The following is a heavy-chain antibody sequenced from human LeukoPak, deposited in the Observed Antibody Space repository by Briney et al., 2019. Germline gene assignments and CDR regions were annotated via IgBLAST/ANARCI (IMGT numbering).Heavy chain of an antibody. CDR1: GYTFTSYY. Sequence: ASVKVSCKASGYTFTSYYMHWVRQAPGQGLEWMGIINPSGGSTSYAQKFQGRVTMTRDTSTSTVYMELSSLRSEDTAVYYCARSITMARGVSGFDYWGQGTLVTVSS. CDR3: ARSITMARGVSGFDY. D-gene: IGHD3-10*01. CDR2: INPSGGST. V-gene: IGHV1-46*01. J-gene: IGHJ4*02.